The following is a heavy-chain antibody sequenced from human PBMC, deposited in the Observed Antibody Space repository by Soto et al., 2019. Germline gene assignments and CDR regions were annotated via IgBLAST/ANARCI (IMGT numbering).Heavy chain of an antibody. Sequence: ASVKVSCKASGYTFTSYAMHWVRQAPGQRLEWMGWINAGNGNRKYSQKFQGKVTITRDTSASTAYMELSSLRSEDTAVYYCAREVWDYWGQGTLVTVSS. J-gene: IGHJ4*02. CDR1: GYTFTSYA. D-gene: IGHD2-21*01. V-gene: IGHV1-3*01. CDR2: INAGNGNR. CDR3: AREVWDY.